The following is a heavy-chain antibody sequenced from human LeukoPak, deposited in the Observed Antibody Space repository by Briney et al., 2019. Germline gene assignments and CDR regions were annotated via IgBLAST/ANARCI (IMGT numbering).Heavy chain of an antibody. D-gene: IGHD6-13*01. J-gene: IGHJ4*02. Sequence: PSETLSLTCTVSGGSISSYYWSWIRQPPGKGLEWIGYIYYSGSTNYNPSLKSRVTISVDTSKNQFSLKLSSVTAADTAVYYCTRHPSSSWPPFDYWGQGTLVTVSS. CDR2: IYYSGST. CDR1: GGSISSYY. V-gene: IGHV4-59*01. CDR3: TRHPSSSWPPFDY.